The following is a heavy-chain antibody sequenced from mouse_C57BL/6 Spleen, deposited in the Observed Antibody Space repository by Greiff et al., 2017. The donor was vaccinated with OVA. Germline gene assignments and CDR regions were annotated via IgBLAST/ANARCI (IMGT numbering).Heavy chain of an antibody. V-gene: IGHV1-72*01. Sequence: QVQLQQPGAELVKPGASVTLSCTASGYTFTSYWMHWVKQRPGRGLEWIGRIDPNSGGTQYNEKFKSKATLTVDKPSSTDYMQLSSLTSEDAADYYCARGILQRYYIDYWGQGTTLTVSS. CDR1: GYTFTSYW. CDR3: ARGILQRYYIDY. D-gene: IGHD1-1*01. CDR2: IDPNSGGT. J-gene: IGHJ2*01.